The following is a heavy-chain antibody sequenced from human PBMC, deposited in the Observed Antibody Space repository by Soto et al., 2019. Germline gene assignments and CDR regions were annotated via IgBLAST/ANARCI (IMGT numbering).Heavy chain of an antibody. CDR3: AKVPLRLDYFDY. Sequence: EVQLLESGGGLVQPGGSLRLSCAASGFTFSNYAMNWVRQAPGKGLEWVSAISGSGSTYYADSVKGRFTISRDNSKNTLYLQMNSLRAEDTAVYXCAKVPLRLDYFDYWGPGTLVTVSS. V-gene: IGHV3-23*01. CDR1: GFTFSNYA. D-gene: IGHD5-12*01. J-gene: IGHJ4*02. CDR2: ISGSGST.